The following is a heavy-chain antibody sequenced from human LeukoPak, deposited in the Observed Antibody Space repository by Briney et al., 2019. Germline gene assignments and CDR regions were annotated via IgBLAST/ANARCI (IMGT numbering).Heavy chain of an antibody. V-gene: IGHV4-59*08. CDR1: GGSISSYY. Sequence: SETLSLTCTVSGGSISSYYWSWIRQPPEKRLEWIGYVYYSGNTNYNPSLKSRVTISIETSKNQFSLRLSSVTAADTAVYHCARVGYSYAFDNWGQGTLVTVSS. CDR2: VYYSGNT. J-gene: IGHJ4*02. CDR3: ARVGYSYAFDN. D-gene: IGHD5-18*01.